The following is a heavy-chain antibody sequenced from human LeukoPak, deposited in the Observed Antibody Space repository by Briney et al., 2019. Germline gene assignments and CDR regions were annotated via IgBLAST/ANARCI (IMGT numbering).Heavy chain of an antibody. CDR1: GGSISSGSYY. V-gene: IGHV4-61*02. D-gene: IGHD1-1*01. J-gene: IGHJ6*03. Sequence: TLSLTCTVSGGSISSGSYYWSWIRQPAGKGLEWIGRIYTSGSTNYNPSLKSRVTISVDTSKNQFSLKLSSVTAADTAVYYCARMGWNPCNYYMDVWGKGTTVTVSS. CDR3: ARMGWNPCNYYMDV. CDR2: IYTSGST.